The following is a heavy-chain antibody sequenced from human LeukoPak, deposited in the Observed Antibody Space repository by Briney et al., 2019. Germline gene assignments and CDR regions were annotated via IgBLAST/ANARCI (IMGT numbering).Heavy chain of an antibody. D-gene: IGHD3-9*01. CDR3: ARGDELRYFDWLLGFDY. V-gene: IGHV4-4*07. CDR2: IYNSGIT. CDR1: GGSISSNYY. J-gene: IGHJ4*02. Sequence: SETLSLTCTVSGGSISSNYYWSWIRQPAGKGLEYIGRIYNSGITNYNPSLKSRVTISVDTSKNQFSLKLSSVTAADTAVYYCARGDELRYFDWLLGFDYWGQGTLVTVSS.